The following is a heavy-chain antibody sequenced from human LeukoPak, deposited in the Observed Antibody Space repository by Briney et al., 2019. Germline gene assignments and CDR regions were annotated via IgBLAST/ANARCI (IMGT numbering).Heavy chain of an antibody. V-gene: IGHV3-33*01. Sequence: GGSLRLSCAASGFNFRDSGMHWVRQAPGKGLEWVAVMWNDGITGKYADSVRGRFSVSRDNSKNTVYLQMDSLRADDTSVYYCARDGSGWSSDYWGQRTLVTVSS. CDR3: ARDGSGWSSDY. CDR1: GFNFRDSG. J-gene: IGHJ4*02. CDR2: MWNDGITG. D-gene: IGHD6-19*01.